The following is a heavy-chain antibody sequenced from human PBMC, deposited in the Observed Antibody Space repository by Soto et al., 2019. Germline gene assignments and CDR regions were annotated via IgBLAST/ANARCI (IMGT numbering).Heavy chain of an antibody. CDR3: ARDDIGVAVAVNIDY. CDR2: ISVYNGNT. J-gene: IGHJ4*02. V-gene: IGHV1-18*01. D-gene: IGHD6-19*01. CDR1: GYTFTSYG. Sequence: GASVKVSCKASGYTFTSYGISWVRQAPGQGLEWMGWISVYNGNTNYAQKLQGRVTMTTDTSTSTAYMELRSLRSDDTAVYYCARDDIGVAVAVNIDYWGQGTLVTVSS.